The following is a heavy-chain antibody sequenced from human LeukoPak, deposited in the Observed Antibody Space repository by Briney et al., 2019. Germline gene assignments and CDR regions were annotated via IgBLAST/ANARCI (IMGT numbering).Heavy chain of an antibody. D-gene: IGHD3-10*01. CDR3: ARHVSMVRGVKVHAFDI. J-gene: IGHJ3*02. CDR2: INDSGRT. V-gene: IGHV4-59*08. Sequence: TSETLSLTCTVSGGSISNYYWSWIRQPPGKGLEWVGYINDSGRTNYNSSLKSRVTISVDTSNNQFSLKLSSVTAADMAVYYCARHVSMVRGVKVHAFDIWGQGTVVIVSS. CDR1: GGSISNYY.